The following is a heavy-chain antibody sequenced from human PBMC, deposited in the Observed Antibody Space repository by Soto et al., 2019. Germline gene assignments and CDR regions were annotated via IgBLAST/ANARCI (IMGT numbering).Heavy chain of an antibody. CDR2: IYSGGST. D-gene: IGHD2-2*01. V-gene: IGHV3-66*04. J-gene: IGHJ4*02. CDR1: GFTVSSNY. Sequence: EVQPVESGGGLVQPGGSLRLSCAASGFTVSSNYMSWVRQAPGKGLEWVSVIYSGGSTYYADSVKGRFTISRDNSKNTLYLPMNSLRAEDTAVYYCARRDQLLSPIDYWGQGTLVTVSS. CDR3: ARRDQLLSPIDY.